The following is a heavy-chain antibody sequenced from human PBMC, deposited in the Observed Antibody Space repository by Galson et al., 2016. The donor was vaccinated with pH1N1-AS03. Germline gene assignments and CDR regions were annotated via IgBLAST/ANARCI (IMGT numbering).Heavy chain of an antibody. J-gene: IGHJ1*01. Sequence: CAISGDSVSSDRAAWNWIRQSPSRGLEWLGRTYYRSKWYYDYAVSVESRMTIRPDTSKNQVSLQLNSVTPEDTAVYYCARGRLGTKFSLFQHWGQGTLVNVSS. CDR3: ARGRLGTKFSLFQH. CDR2: TYYRSKWYY. V-gene: IGHV6-1*01. CDR1: GDSVSSDRAA.